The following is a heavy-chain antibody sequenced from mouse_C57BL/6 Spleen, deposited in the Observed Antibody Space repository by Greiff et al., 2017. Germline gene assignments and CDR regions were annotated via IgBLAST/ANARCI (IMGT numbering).Heavy chain of an antibody. V-gene: IGHV1-53*01. CDR1: GYTFTSYW. CDR3: ARRYGSSPYAMDY. Sequence: QVQLQQSGTDLVKPGASVKLSCKASGYTFTSYWMHWVQQRPGQGLEWIGNINPSNGGTNYNEKFKSKATLTVDKSSSTDYRQLSSLTSEDSAVYYCARRYGSSPYAMDYWGQGTSVTVSS. J-gene: IGHJ4*01. D-gene: IGHD1-1*01. CDR2: INPSNGGT.